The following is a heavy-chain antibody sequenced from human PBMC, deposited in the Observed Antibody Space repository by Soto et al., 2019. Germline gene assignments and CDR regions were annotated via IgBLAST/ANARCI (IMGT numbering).Heavy chain of an antibody. V-gene: IGHV2-5*02. J-gene: IGHJ4*02. D-gene: IGHD3-3*01. Sequence: QITLKESGPALVKPTQTLTLTCTFSGFSLGTRGVGVGWIRQPPGKALEWLALIYWDDDKRYSPSLKTRLTNTKDTSRSQVVLTMTTMDPVDTATYYCARGFYTYTGYFDYWGEGTLVTVSS. CDR1: GFSLGTRGVG. CDR3: ARGFYTYTGYFDY. CDR2: IYWDDDK.